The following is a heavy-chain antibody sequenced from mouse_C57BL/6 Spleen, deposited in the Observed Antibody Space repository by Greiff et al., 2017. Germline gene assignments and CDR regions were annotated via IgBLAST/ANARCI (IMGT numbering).Heavy chain of an antibody. V-gene: IGHV1-69*01. D-gene: IGHD1-1*01. CDR3: ARSEYYGSSYAFAY. Sequence: VQLQQPGAELVMPGASVKLSCKASGYTFTSYWMHWVKQRPGQGLEWIGEIDPSDSSTTYNQKFQGKSTLTVDKSSSTAYMQLSSLTSEYSAVYYCARSEYYGSSYAFAYWSQGTLVTLSA. CDR2: IDPSDSST. J-gene: IGHJ3*01. CDR1: GYTFTSYW.